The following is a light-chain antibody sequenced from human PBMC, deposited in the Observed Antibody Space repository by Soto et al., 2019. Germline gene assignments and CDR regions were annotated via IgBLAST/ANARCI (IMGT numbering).Light chain of an antibody. V-gene: IGKV3-15*01. CDR2: GAS. J-gene: IGKJ5*01. Sequence: EIVMTQSPATLSVSPGERATLSCRASQSVRSGYFAWYQQKPGQAPRLLIVGASTRATGIPARFSGSGSGTEFTLTISSLQSEDFAVYYCQHYHGWPITFGQGTRLEIK. CDR3: QHYHGWPIT. CDR1: QSVRSGY.